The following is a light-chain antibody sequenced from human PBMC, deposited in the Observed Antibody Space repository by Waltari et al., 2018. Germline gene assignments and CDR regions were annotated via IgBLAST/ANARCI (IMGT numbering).Light chain of an antibody. V-gene: IGKV3-15*01. J-gene: IGKJ2*01. CDR2: GAS. CDR3: QQYNNWPPYT. Sequence: EIVMTQSPATLSVSPGERATLSCRASQSVSSNLAWYQLKPGQAPRLLIYGASTRATGIPARFSGSVSGTEFTLTISSLQSEDFAVYYCQQYNNWPPYTFGQGTNLEIK. CDR1: QSVSSN.